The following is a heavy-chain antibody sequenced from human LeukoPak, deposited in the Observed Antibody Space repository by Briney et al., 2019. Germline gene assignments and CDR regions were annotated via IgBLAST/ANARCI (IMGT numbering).Heavy chain of an antibody. D-gene: IGHD5-18*01. V-gene: IGHV3-66*01. J-gene: IGHJ2*01. CDR2: IYSGGST. Sequence: GGSLRLSCAASGFTVSSNYMSWVRQAPGKGLEWVSSIYSGGSTYYTDSVKGRFTISRDNSKNTLYLQLNSLRTEDTAVYYCAKDADTATIIYWYFDLWGRGILVTVSS. CDR3: AKDADTATIIYWYFDL. CDR1: GFTVSSNY.